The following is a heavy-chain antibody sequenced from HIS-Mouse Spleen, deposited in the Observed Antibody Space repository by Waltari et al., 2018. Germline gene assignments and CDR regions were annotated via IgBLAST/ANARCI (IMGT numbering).Heavy chain of an antibody. V-gene: IGHV4-39*07. CDR2: TYYSGST. CDR1: GGSISSSSYY. D-gene: IGHD6-13*01. Sequence: QLQLQESGPGLGKPSETLYPTCTVSGGSISSSSYYWGWIRQPPGKGLEWIGSTYYSGSTYYNPSLKSRVTISVDTSKNQFSLKLSSVTAADTAVYYCAREIPYSSSWYDWYFDLWGRGTLVTVSS. J-gene: IGHJ2*01. CDR3: AREIPYSSSWYDWYFDL.